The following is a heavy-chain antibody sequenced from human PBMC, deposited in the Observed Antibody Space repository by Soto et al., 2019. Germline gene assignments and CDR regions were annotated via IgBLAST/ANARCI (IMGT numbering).Heavy chain of an antibody. CDR1: GYNFNNYY. Sequence: PGESLKISWRGSGYNFNNYYIGWVRQMPGKGLEWMGIIYPDDSDTKYSSSFQGQVTISVDKSVSTAYLQWSSLKASDSAMYYCVRVKEELLWPNWFDPWGQGTQVTVS. V-gene: IGHV5-51*01. CDR3: VRVKEELLWPNWFDP. J-gene: IGHJ5*02. D-gene: IGHD1-26*01. CDR2: IYPDDSDT.